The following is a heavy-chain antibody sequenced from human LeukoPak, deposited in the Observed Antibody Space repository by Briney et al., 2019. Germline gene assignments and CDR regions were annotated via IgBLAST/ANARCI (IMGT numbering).Heavy chain of an antibody. V-gene: IGHV4-61*02. CDR3: ARGSGSHDY. D-gene: IGHD1-26*01. J-gene: IGHJ4*02. Sequence: SETLSLTCTVSGGSISSGSYYWSWIRQPAGKGLEWIGRIYTSGSTNYNPSLKSRVTMSVDTSKNQFSLNLSSVTAADTAVYYCARGSGSHDYWGQGTLVTVSS. CDR2: IYTSGST. CDR1: GGSISSGSYY.